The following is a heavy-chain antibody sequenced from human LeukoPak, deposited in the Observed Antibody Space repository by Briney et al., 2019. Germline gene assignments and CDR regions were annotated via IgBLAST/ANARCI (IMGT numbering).Heavy chain of an antibody. CDR2: ISTSGDST. CDR1: GFTFRSQN. Sequence: GGSLRLSCAASGFTFRSQNMNWARQAPRKGLEWVAYISTSGDSTKYADSVEGRFTISRDNVENSLYLLMNSLRVDDTAVYYCVKNGCLDYWGQGIVVTVSS. J-gene: IGHJ4*02. CDR3: VKNGCLDY. V-gene: IGHV3-21*01. D-gene: IGHD5-24*01.